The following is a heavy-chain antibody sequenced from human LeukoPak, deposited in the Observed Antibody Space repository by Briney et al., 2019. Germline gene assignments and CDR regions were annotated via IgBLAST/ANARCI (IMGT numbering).Heavy chain of an antibody. Sequence: GGSLRLSCATSGFIFSTYALSWVRQAPGKGLEWASSISGSGGSTYHADSVTGRFTISRDSSKNTLYLQMNSLRAEDTAIYYCARVIRAAPGKGYFDYWGQGTLVTVSS. CDR2: ISGSGGST. V-gene: IGHV3-23*01. CDR1: GFIFSTYA. J-gene: IGHJ4*02. CDR3: ARVIRAAPGKGYFDY. D-gene: IGHD6-13*01.